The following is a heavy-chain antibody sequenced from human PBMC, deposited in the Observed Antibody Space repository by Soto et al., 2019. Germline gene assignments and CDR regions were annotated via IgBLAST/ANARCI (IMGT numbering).Heavy chain of an antibody. CDR3: ARDTHDYYGSGSYYNLWFDP. D-gene: IGHD3-10*01. Sequence: PSETLSLTCTVSGGSISSGGYYWSWIRQHPGKGLEWIGYIYYGGSTYYNPSLKSRVTISVDTSKNQFSLKLSSVTAADTAVYYCARDTHDYYGSGSYYNLWFDPWGQGTLVTVSS. J-gene: IGHJ5*02. CDR2: IYYGGST. CDR1: GGSISSGGYY. V-gene: IGHV4-31*03.